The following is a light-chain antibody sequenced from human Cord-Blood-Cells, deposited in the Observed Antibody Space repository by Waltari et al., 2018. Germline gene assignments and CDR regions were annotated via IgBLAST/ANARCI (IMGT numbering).Light chain of an antibody. J-gene: IGLJ3*02. Sequence: QSALTQPRSVSGSPGQSVTISCTGTSSDVGGYNYVSWYQPHPGKAPKLLLYDVSKRPSGVPDRFSGSKSGNTASVTISGLQAEDEADYYGCSYAGSYTWVFGGGTKLTVL. CDR1: SSDVGGYNY. CDR2: DVS. V-gene: IGLV2-11*01. CDR3: CSYAGSYTWV.